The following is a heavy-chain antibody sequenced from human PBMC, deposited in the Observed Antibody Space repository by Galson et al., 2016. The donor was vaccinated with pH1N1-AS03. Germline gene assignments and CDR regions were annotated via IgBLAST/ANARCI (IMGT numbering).Heavy chain of an antibody. CDR3: VTHGA. CDR1: GFKISTYA. CDR2: ISDSSRGGNI. D-gene: IGHD3-10*01. Sequence: SLRLSCAGSGFKISTYAINWVRQAPGKGLEWVTGISDSSRGGNIYYADSVKGRFTISRDTSKNKLYLQMNSLRDEDTAVYYCVTHGAWGQGALVTVSS. J-gene: IGHJ5*02. V-gene: IGHV3-23*01.